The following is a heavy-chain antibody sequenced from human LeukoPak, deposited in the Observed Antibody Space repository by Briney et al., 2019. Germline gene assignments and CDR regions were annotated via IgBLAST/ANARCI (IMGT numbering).Heavy chain of an antibody. J-gene: IGHJ4*02. Sequence: SETLSLTCTVSGGSVSSGSYYWSWIRQSPGKGLEWIGYISYSGSTNYNPSLKSRVTVSADTSKNQFSLKLSSVTAADTAVYYCARTVPAAFVYFDFWGQGALVTVSS. CDR3: ARTVPAAFVYFDF. CDR1: GGSVSSGSYY. D-gene: IGHD2-2*01. CDR2: ISYSGST. V-gene: IGHV4-61*01.